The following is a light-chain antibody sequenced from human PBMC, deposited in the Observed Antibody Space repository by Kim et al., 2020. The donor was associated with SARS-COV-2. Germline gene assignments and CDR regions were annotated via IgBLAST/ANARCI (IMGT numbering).Light chain of an antibody. CDR3: QSYDSSLSGYV. V-gene: IGLV1-40*01. CDR1: SSNIGAPYD. Sequence: QSVLTQPPSVSGAPGQRVTISYTGSSSNIGAPYDVHWYQQLPGTAPKLLIYGNTNRPSGIPDRFSGSKSGTSASLAITGLQAEDEADYYCQSYDSSLSGYVFGTGTKVTVL. J-gene: IGLJ1*01. CDR2: GNT.